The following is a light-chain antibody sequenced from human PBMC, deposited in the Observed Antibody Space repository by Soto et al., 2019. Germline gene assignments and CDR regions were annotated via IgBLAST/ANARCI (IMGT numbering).Light chain of an antibody. CDR2: DAS. CDR3: QQRSNWPPG. CDR1: QSVSSY. J-gene: IGKJ4*01. Sequence: EIVWTQSPATLSLSPGERATLSCRASQSVSSYLAWYQQKPGQAPRLLIYDASNRATGIPARFSGSGSGTDFTLTISSLEPEDFAVYYCQQRSNWPPGFGGGTKVEIK. V-gene: IGKV3-11*01.